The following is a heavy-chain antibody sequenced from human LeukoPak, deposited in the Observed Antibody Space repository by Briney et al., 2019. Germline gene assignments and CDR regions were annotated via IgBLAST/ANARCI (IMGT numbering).Heavy chain of an antibody. V-gene: IGHV4-39*07. J-gene: IGHJ5*02. Sequence: PSETLSLTCTVSSGSISTSNYYWGWVRQPPGKALEWIGNIFYSGSTYYSPSLKSRVTISVDTSKNQFSLKLRSVTAADTAVYYCARDSASITVITGPRGCFDPWGQGTLVTVSS. CDR2: IFYSGST. CDR3: ARDSASITVITGPRGCFDP. CDR1: SGSISTSNYY. D-gene: IGHD1-7*01.